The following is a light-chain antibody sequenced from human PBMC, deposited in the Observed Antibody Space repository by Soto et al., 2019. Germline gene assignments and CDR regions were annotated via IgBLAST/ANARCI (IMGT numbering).Light chain of an antibody. CDR2: WAS. Sequence: DIVMTQSPDSLSVSLGERATINCKSSQSSFSSTNNNTYLAWYQQKPQQPPKLLIYWASTRESGVPDRFTGSGSGTYFTLTISSLHAEDVAVYHCQQYYRGRTFGQGTKVDIK. V-gene: IGKV4-1*01. CDR1: QSSFSSTNNNTY. CDR3: QQYYRGRT. J-gene: IGKJ1*01.